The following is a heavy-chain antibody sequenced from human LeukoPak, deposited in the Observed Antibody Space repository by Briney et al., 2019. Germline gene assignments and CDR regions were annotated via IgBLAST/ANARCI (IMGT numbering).Heavy chain of an antibody. V-gene: IGHV3-7*01. CDR2: IKQDGSEK. J-gene: IGHJ4*02. D-gene: IGHD6-13*01. CDR1: GFTFSSYW. CDR3: ARDPDSSSFDY. Sequence: PGGSLRLSCAASGFTFSSYWMSWVRQAPGKGLEWVANIKQDGSEKYYVDSVKGRFTISRDNAKNSLYLQMDSLRAEDTAVYYCARDPDSSSFDYWGQGALVTVSS.